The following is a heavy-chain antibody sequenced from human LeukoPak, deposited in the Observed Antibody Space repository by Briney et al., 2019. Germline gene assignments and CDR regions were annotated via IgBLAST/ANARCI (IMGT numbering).Heavy chain of an antibody. V-gene: IGHV4-59*08. Sequence: SENLSFTGTVSGGSISSYYWSWIRQRPGKGREWIGYINYSGSTSYKPSLKSRVTISVDTSKNQCSLKLSSVSAADTAVYYCARLGRRLQRLNIGRDSDYATGYYRDSWGQGTLVTVSS. J-gene: IGHJ4*02. D-gene: IGHD5-12*01. CDR3: ARLGRRLQRLNIGRDSDYATGYYRDS. CDR2: INYSGST. CDR1: GGSISSYY.